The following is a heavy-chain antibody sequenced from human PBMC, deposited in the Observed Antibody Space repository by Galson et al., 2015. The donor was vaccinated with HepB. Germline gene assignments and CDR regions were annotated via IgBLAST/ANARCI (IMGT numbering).Heavy chain of an antibody. Sequence: SLRLSCASSGFTFGDYAVNRFRQAPGKGLEWIGFIRGNTYGATTEYAASLKGRFSISRDDSKNIAHLQMNSLQTEDTAVYFCAREAAGLGGYFDYWGRGTLVTVSS. D-gene: IGHD6-13*01. V-gene: IGHV3-49*03. CDR1: GFTFGDYA. CDR2: IRGNTYGATT. J-gene: IGHJ4*02. CDR3: AREAAGLGGYFDY.